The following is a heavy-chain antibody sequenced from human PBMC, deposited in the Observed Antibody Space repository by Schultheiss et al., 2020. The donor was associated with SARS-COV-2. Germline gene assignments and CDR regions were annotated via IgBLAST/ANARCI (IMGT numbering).Heavy chain of an antibody. CDR3: ARVAMTTVTELDY. V-gene: IGHV3-48*04. CDR1: GFTFSSYS. D-gene: IGHD4-17*01. J-gene: IGHJ4*02. CDR2: ISSSSSTI. Sequence: GGSLRLSCAASGFTFSSYSMNWVRQAPGKGLEWVSYISSSSSTIYYADSLKGRFTISRDNAKNSLYLQMNSLRAEDTAVYYCARVAMTTVTELDYWGQGTLVTVSS.